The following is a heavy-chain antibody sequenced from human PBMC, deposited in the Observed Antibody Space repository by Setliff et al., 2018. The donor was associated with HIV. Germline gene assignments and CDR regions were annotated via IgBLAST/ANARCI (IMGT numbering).Heavy chain of an antibody. CDR2: IYYSGST. J-gene: IGHJ6*02. Sequence: PSETLSLTCTVSGGSISSDDYYWSWIRQPPGKGLEWIGYIYYSGSTNYNPSLKSRVTISVDTSKNQFSLKLSSVTAADTAVYYCARDPRYSSGWNLIYYYYYGMDVWGQGTTVTVSS. V-gene: IGHV4-61*08. CDR3: ARDPRYSSGWNLIYYYYYGMDV. CDR1: GGSISSDDYY. D-gene: IGHD6-19*01.